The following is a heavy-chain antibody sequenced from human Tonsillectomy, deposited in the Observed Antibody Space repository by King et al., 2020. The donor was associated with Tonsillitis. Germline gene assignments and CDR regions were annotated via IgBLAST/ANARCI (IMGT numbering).Heavy chain of an antibody. CDR1: GFTFDDYA. J-gene: IGHJ6*02. CDR3: AKGRELEIYYYSGMDV. Sequence: VQLVESGGGLVQPGRSLRLSCAASGFTFDDYAMHWVRQAPGRGLEWVSGISWNSGGKGYADSVRGRFTISRDNAKNSLYLQVNSLRAEDTALYYCAKGRELEIYYYSGMDVWGQGTTVTVSS. D-gene: IGHD3-3*02. CDR2: ISWNSGGK. V-gene: IGHV3-9*01.